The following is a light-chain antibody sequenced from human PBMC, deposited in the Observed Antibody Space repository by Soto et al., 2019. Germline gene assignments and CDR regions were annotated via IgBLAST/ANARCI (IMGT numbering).Light chain of an antibody. Sequence: EIVLTQSPGTLSLSPVERATLSCRASQTVSNSYIAWYQQKPGQAPRLLIYAASSRATGIPDRFSGSGSGTDFTLTISRLEPEDLAVYHCQHYGSSPWTFGQGTKVEIK. CDR1: QTVSNSY. J-gene: IGKJ1*01. V-gene: IGKV3-20*01. CDR3: QHYGSSPWT. CDR2: AAS.